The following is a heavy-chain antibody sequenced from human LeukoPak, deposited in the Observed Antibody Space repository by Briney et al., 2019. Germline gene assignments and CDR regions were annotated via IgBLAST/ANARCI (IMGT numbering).Heavy chain of an antibody. CDR3: ASRKLGNDY. CDR1: GGSISGYY. V-gene: IGHV4-59*01. CDR2: IYYSGNT. J-gene: IGHJ4*02. Sequence: SETLSLTCTVSGGSISGYYWSWIRQPPGKGLEWIGYIYYSGNTIYNPSLKSRVTISVDTSKNQFSLDLSSVTAADTAVYYCASRKLGNDYWGQGTLVTVSS. D-gene: IGHD7-27*01.